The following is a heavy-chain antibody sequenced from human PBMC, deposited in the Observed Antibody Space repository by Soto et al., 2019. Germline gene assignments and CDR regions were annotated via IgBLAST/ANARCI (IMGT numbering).Heavy chain of an antibody. D-gene: IGHD1-26*01. CDR1: GYTFTSYG. CDR2: ISAYNGNT. CDR3: ARDVRGGNFDY. Sequence: QVQLVQSGAEVKKPGASVKVSCKASGYTFTSYGISWVRQAPGQGLEWMGWISAYNGNTNYAQKPPGRXTXTXNTSTSTAYMELRSLRSDDTAVYYCARDVRGGNFDYWGQGTLVTVSS. V-gene: IGHV1-18*01. J-gene: IGHJ4*02.